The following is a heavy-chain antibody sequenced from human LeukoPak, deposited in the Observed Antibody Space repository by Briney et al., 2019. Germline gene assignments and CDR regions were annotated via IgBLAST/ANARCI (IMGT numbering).Heavy chain of an antibody. CDR2: IYYSGST. CDR1: GGSISSSSYY. CDR3: ARHGVEATPDYYYMDV. D-gene: IGHD1-26*01. V-gene: IGHV4-39*01. J-gene: IGHJ6*03. Sequence: SETLSLTCTVSGGSISSSSYYWGWIRQPPGKGLEWSGSIYYSGSTYYNPSLKSRVTISVDTSKNQFSLKLSSVTAADTAVYYCARHGVEATPDYYYMDVWGKGTTVTVSS.